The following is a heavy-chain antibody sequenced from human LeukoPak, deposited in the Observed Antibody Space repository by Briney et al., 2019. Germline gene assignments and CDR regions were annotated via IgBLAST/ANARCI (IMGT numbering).Heavy chain of an antibody. D-gene: IGHD3-10*01. CDR1: GFTFSSYA. V-gene: IGHV3-23*01. Sequence: GGSLRLSCAAAGFTFSSYAMTCVRQAPGKGLEWVSVISVSGDVTYSADSVQGRFTISRDNSKSTLYLHMNSLGAEDTAVYYCAKDGELTTVRGYFDYWGQGTLVTVSS. CDR3: AKDGELTTVRGYFDY. CDR2: ISVSGDVT. J-gene: IGHJ4*02.